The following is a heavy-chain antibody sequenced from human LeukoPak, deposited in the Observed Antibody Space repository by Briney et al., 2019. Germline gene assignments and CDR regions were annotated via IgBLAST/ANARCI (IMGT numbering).Heavy chain of an antibody. CDR1: GFNFGRDA. Sequence: GGSLRLSCTAFGFNFGRDAMHWVRQAPGKGLEWVAFIWFDGSNDHYADSVKGRFTISRDNSKNTVCLQMNSLRVEDTAVYYCARDPSGSGWSLNNWGQGTLVTVSS. D-gene: IGHD6-19*01. J-gene: IGHJ4*02. CDR3: ARDPSGSGWSLNN. V-gene: IGHV3-33*01. CDR2: IWFDGSND.